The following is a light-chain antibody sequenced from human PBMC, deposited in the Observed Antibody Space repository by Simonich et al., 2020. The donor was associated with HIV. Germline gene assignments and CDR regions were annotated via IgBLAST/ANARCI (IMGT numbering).Light chain of an antibody. V-gene: IGLV8-61*01. CDR3: VLYMGSGIWV. J-gene: IGLJ3*02. CDR1: SGSVSTNKY. CDR2: STN. Sequence: QTVVTQEPSFSVSPGGTVTLTCGLNSGSVSTNKYPSWYQQTPGQPPRTLIYSTNTRSSGVPYRFAGSILGNKAALTITGAQADDESDYYCVLYMGSGIWVFGGGTKLTVL.